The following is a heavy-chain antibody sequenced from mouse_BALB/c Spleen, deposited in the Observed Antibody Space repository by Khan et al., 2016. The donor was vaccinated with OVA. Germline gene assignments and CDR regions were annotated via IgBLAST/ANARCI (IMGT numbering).Heavy chain of an antibody. D-gene: IGHD2-3*01. CDR2: IWGDGST. Sequence: VQLQESGPGLVAPSQSLSITCNVSGFSLTSYGVNWVRQPPGKGLEWLGVIWGDGSTNYHSALISRMSISQDKSKSQVFLKLNSLQTDDTAIYYCAKGDGFFVALDYWGQGTSVTVSS. CDR3: AKGDGFFVALDY. CDR1: GFSLTSYG. V-gene: IGHV2-3*01. J-gene: IGHJ4*01.